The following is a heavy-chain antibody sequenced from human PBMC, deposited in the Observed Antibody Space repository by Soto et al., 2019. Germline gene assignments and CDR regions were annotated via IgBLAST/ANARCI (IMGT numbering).Heavy chain of an antibody. J-gene: IGHJ6*02. D-gene: IGHD3-3*01. CDR2: INHSGST. CDR3: AGNGSYYDFWSGYYFGGGMDV. Sequence: PSETLSLTCAVYGGSFSGYYWSWIRQPPGKXLEWIGEINHSGSTNYNPSLKSRVTISVDTSKNQFSLKLSSVTAADTAVYYCAGNGSYYDFWSGYYFGGGMDVWGQGTTVTVSS. CDR1: GGSFSGYY. V-gene: IGHV4-34*01.